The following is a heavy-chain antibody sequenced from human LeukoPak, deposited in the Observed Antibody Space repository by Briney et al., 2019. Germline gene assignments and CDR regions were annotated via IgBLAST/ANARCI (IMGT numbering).Heavy chain of an antibody. D-gene: IGHD3-9*01. CDR1: AGSISSGSHY. CDR2: IYTTGST. V-gene: IGHV4-61*02. J-gene: IGHJ4*02. CDR3: VGAHYIDTRGFDY. Sequence: SQTLSLTCTVSAGSISSGSHYWTWLRQPAGKGLEWIGRIYTTGSTNYNPSLKSRVTISVDTSKNQVSLQLSSVTAADTAIYFCVGAHYIDTRGFDYWGQGGLVTVSS.